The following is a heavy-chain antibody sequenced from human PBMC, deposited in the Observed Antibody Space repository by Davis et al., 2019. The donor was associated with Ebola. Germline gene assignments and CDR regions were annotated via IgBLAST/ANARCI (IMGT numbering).Heavy chain of an antibody. CDR3: ARHSYDGYPLDYYYGMDV. D-gene: IGHD5-24*01. J-gene: IGHJ6*02. Sequence: SETLSLTCTASGGSISSYYWSWIRQPPGKGLEWIGYIHYSGSTYYNPSLKSRVTISVDTSKNQFSLKLSSVTAADTAVYYCARHSYDGYPLDYYYGMDVWGQGTTVTVSS. CDR2: IHYSGST. V-gene: IGHV4-59*08. CDR1: GGSISSYY.